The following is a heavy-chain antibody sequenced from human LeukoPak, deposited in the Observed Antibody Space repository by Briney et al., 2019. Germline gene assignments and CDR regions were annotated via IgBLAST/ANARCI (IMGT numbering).Heavy chain of an antibody. D-gene: IGHD1-1*01. J-gene: IGHJ4*02. CDR2: ISAHSGNT. CDR3: ARDLSSGGWTLEFDY. V-gene: IGHV1-18*01. CDR1: GYTFSTYG. Sequence: ASVTVSCKTSGYTFSTYGITWVRQAPGQGLQWMGWISAHSGNTNYAENFQGRISLTTDTSATTAYMELRSLTSDDTAVYYCARDLSSGGWTLEFDYWGQGSLVTVAS.